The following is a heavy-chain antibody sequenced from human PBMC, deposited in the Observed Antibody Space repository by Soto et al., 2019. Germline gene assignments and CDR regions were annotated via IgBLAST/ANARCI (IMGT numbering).Heavy chain of an antibody. D-gene: IGHD3-22*01. J-gene: IGHJ4*02. CDR2: IYYSGST. Sequence: PSETLSLTCTVSGDSISSGGYYWSCIRQHPGKGLEWIGYIYYSGSTYYNPSLKSRVTISVDTSKNQFSLKLSSVTAADTAVYYCARGKLYYDNSGYSESYFDYWGQGTLVTVSS. V-gene: IGHV4-31*03. CDR1: GDSISSGGYY. CDR3: ARGKLYYDNSGYSESYFDY.